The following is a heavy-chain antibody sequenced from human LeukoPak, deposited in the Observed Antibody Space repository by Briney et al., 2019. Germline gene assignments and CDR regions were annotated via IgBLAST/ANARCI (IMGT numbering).Heavy chain of an antibody. V-gene: IGHV4-39*01. CDR1: GGSISSSSYY. D-gene: IGHD5-18*01. CDR3: ARRGYGRNYFDY. Sequence: PSETLSLTCTVSGGSISSSSYYWGWIRQPPGKGLEWIGSIYYSGSTYYNPSLKSRVTISVDTSKNQFSLKLSSVTAADTAVYYCARRGYGRNYFDYWGQGTLVTVSS. J-gene: IGHJ4*02. CDR2: IYYSGST.